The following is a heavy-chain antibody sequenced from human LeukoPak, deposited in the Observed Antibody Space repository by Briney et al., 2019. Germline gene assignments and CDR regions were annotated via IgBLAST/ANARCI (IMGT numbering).Heavy chain of an antibody. D-gene: IGHD2-8*01. V-gene: IGHV4-34*01. CDR2: INHSGST. Sequence: SETLSLTCAVYGGSFSGYYWSWIRQPPGKGLEWIGEINHSGSTNYNPSLKSRVTISVDTSKNQFSLKLSSVTAADMAVYYCATPFYTNGFDYWGQGTLVTVSS. CDR1: GGSFSGYY. CDR3: ATPFYTNGFDY. J-gene: IGHJ4*02.